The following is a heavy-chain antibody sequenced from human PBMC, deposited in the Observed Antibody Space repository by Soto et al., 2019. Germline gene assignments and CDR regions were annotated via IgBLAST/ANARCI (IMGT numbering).Heavy chain of an antibody. D-gene: IGHD3-10*01. J-gene: IGHJ6*02. CDR3: ASIGYYYGSGSYIPYYYGMDV. Sequence: PGESLKISCKGSGYSFTSYWISWVRQMPGKGLEWMGRIDPSDSHTNYSPSFQGHVTISADKSISTAYLQWSSLKASDTAMYYCASIGYYYGSGSYIPYYYGMDVWGQGTTVTVSS. CDR1: GYSFTSYW. CDR2: IDPSDSHT. V-gene: IGHV5-10-1*01.